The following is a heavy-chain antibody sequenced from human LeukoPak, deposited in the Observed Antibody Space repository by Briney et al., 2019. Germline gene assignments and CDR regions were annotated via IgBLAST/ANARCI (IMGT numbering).Heavy chain of an antibody. Sequence: PGGSLRLSCAASGFTFSSYSMNWVRQAPGKGLEWVSSIGSSSSYIYYADSVKGRFTISRDNAKNSLYLQMNSLRAEDTAVYYCARDGPYYYDSSGYNWFDYWGQGTLVTVSS. CDR3: ARDGPYYYDSSGYNWFDY. D-gene: IGHD3-22*01. V-gene: IGHV3-21*01. CDR1: GFTFSSYS. J-gene: IGHJ4*02. CDR2: IGSSSSYI.